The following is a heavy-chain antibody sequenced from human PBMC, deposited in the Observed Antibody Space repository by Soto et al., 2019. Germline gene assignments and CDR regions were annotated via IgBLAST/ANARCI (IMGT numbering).Heavy chain of an antibody. Sequence: SETLSLTCTVSGGSISSGDYYWSWIRQPPGKGLEWIGYIYYSGSTYYNPSLKSRVTISVDTSKNQFSLKLSSVTAADTAVYYCARVTGYDFWSGYLNWFDPWGQGTLVTVSS. CDR2: IYYSGST. D-gene: IGHD3-3*01. V-gene: IGHV4-30-4*01. CDR3: ARVTGYDFWSGYLNWFDP. J-gene: IGHJ5*02. CDR1: GGSISSGDYY.